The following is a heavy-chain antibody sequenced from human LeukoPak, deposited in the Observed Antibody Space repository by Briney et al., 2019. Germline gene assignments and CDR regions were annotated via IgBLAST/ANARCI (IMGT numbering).Heavy chain of an antibody. V-gene: IGHV4-34*01. J-gene: IGHJ5*02. CDR1: GGSFSGYY. Sequence: SETLSLTCAVYGGSFSGYYWSWIRQPPGKGLEWIGEINHSGSTNYNPSLKSRVTISVDTSKNQFSLKLSSVTAADTAVYYCARVKWFGNWFDPWGQGTLVTVSP. D-gene: IGHD3-22*01. CDR2: INHSGST. CDR3: ARVKWFGNWFDP.